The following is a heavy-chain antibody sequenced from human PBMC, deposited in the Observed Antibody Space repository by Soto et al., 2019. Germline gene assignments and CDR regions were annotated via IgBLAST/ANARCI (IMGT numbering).Heavy chain of an antibody. CDR2: ISSSSSYI. CDR3: ARVSVEYTWDFDY. V-gene: IGHV3-21*01. CDR1: GFTFSSYS. D-gene: IGHD2-2*02. J-gene: IGHJ4*02. Sequence: GGSLRLSCAASGFTFSSYSMNWVRQAPGKGLEWVSSISSSSSYIYYADSVKGRFTISRDNAKNSLYLQMNSLRAEDTAVYYCARVSVEYTWDFDYWGQGTLVTVSS.